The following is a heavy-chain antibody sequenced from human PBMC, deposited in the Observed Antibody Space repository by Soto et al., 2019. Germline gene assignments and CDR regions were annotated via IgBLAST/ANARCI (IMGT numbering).Heavy chain of an antibody. Sequence: GGSLRLSCAASGFTFSSYGMHWVRQAPGKGLEWVAVISYDGSNKYYADSVKGRFTISRDNSKNTLYLQMNSLRAEDTAVYYCAKGGVDNWNVRFYYYYGMDVWGQGTTVTVSS. D-gene: IGHD1-20*01. CDR2: ISYDGSNK. CDR3: AKGGVDNWNVRFYYYYGMDV. CDR1: GFTFSSYG. J-gene: IGHJ6*02. V-gene: IGHV3-30*18.